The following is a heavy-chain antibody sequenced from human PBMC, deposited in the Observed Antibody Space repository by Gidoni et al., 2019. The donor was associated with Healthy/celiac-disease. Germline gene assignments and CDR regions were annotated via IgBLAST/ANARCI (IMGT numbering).Heavy chain of an antibody. CDR1: GCPFGDYA. V-gene: IGHV3-49*05. CDR2: IRSKAYGGTT. CDR3: TRGADTAMVTGAFDI. Sequence: EVQLVESGGGLVKPGRSLRRSCTASGCPFGDYAMSWFRQAPGKGLEWVGFIRSKAYGGTTEYAASVKGRFTISRDDTKSIAYLQMNSLKTEDTAVYYCTRGADTAMVTGAFDIWGQGTMVTVSS. J-gene: IGHJ3*02. D-gene: IGHD5-18*01.